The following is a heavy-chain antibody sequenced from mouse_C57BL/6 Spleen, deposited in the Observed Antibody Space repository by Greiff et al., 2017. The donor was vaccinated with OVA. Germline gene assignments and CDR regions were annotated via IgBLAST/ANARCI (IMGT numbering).Heavy chain of an antibody. CDR3: ARSNTTVPWFAY. CDR1: GYSFTGYY. J-gene: IGHJ3*01. V-gene: IGHV1-42*01. Sequence: VQLQQSGPELVKPGASVKISCKASGYSFTGYYMNWVKQSPEKSLEWIGEINPSTGGTTYNQKFKAKATLTVDKSSSTAYMQLKSLTSEDSAVYYCARSNTTVPWFAYWGQGTLVTVSA. CDR2: INPSTGGT. D-gene: IGHD1-1*01.